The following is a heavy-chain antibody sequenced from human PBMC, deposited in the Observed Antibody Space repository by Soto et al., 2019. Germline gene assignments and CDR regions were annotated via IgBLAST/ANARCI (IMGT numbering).Heavy chain of an antibody. V-gene: IGHV1-2*04. CDR1: GYTFTGYY. CDR2: INPNSGGT. J-gene: IGHJ3*02. D-gene: IGHD6-13*01. Sequence: ASVKVSCKASGYTFTGYYMHWVRQAPGQGLEWMGWINPNSGGTNYAQKFQGWVTMTRDTSISTAYMELSRLRSDDTAVYYCASGNRIAAAGPPGPTPERDAFDIWGQGTMVTVSS. CDR3: ASGNRIAAAGPPGPTPERDAFDI.